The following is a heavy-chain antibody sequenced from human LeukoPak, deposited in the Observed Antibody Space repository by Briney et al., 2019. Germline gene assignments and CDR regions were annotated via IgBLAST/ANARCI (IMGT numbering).Heavy chain of an antibody. J-gene: IGHJ3*01. V-gene: IGHV4-34*01. CDR2: INHSGST. Sequence: SETLSLTCAVYGESFSGYYWSWVRQSPGKGLEWIGEINHSGSTNYNSSLKSRVTISVDTSKSQFFLRLSSVTAADTAVYYCAKVYSSSSRDAFDVWGQGTMVTVSS. CDR3: AKVYSSSSRDAFDV. CDR1: GESFSGYY. D-gene: IGHD6-6*01.